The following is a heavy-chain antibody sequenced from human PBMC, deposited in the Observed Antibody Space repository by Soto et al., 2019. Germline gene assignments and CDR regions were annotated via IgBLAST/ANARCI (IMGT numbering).Heavy chain of an antibody. CDR1: GFTFSDSY. V-gene: IGHV3-11*01. J-gene: IGHJ6*02. CDR3: ARVSWREKYGMDV. Sequence: GGSLRLSCAASGFTFSDSYMSWIRQAPGKGLEWISYITFSGNTVYYADSLKGRFTTSRDNAKNSLYLQMNRLRAEDTAVYYCARVSWREKYGMDVWGQGTTVTVSS. CDR2: ITFSGNTV.